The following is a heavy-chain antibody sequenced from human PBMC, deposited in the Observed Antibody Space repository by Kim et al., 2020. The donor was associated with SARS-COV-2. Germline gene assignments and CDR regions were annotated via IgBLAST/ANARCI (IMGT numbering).Heavy chain of an antibody. CDR3: AKVSSGDYGDY. J-gene: IGHJ4*02. V-gene: IGHV3-23*01. Sequence: YYADSVKGRFTISRDNSKNTLYLQMNSLRAEDTAVYYCAKVSSGDYGDYWGQGTLVTVSS. D-gene: IGHD3-22*01.